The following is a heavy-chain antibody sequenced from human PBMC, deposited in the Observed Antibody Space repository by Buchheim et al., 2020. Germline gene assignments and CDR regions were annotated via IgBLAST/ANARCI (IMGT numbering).Heavy chain of an antibody. D-gene: IGHD5-24*01. J-gene: IGHJ4*02. CDR2: IDWDDEQ. CDR1: GFSLTSKGLC. Sequence: QVSLRESGPALVKPTQTLTLTCTVSGFSLTSKGLCVNWVRQPPGKGLEWLAHIDWDDEQHYTTSLQSRLTISRDTSQNQVILTMTDMDPVDTASYYCVRERVGYNPTSLVLEYQFFDSWGQG. V-gene: IGHV2-70*19. CDR3: VRERVGYNPTSLVLEYQFFDS.